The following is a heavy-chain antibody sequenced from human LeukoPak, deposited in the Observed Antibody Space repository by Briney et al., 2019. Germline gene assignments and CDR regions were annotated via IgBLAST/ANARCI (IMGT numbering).Heavy chain of an antibody. CDR3: ATGGGYSYGELRYYYGMDV. D-gene: IGHD5-18*01. J-gene: IGHJ6*02. CDR2: FDPEDGET. V-gene: IGHV1-24*01. CDR1: GYTLTELS. Sequence: ASVKVSCKVSGYTLTELSMHWVRQAPGKGLEWMGGFDPEDGETIYAQKFQGRVTMTEDTSTDTAYMELSSLRSEDTAVYYCATGGGYSYGELRYYYGMDVWGQGTTVTVSS.